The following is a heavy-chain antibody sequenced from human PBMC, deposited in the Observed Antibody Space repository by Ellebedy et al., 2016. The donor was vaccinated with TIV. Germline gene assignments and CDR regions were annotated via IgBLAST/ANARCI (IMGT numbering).Heavy chain of an antibody. CDR2: IKQDGSEK. V-gene: IGHV3-7*01. Sequence: GGSLRLXXAASGFTFSSYWMSWVRQAPGKGLEWVANIKQDGSEKYYVDSVKGRFTISRDNAKNSLYLQMNSLRAEDTAVYECAREGGWGQGGGDYWGQGTLVTVSS. J-gene: IGHJ4*02. D-gene: IGHD2-21*02. CDR3: AREGGWGQGGGDY. CDR1: GFTFSSYW.